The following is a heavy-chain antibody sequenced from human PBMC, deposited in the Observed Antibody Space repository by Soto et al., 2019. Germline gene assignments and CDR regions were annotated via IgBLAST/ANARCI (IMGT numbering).Heavy chain of an antibody. V-gene: IGHV3-11*01. CDR2: ISSSGSTI. CDR3: AREGEYSSGWTDAFDI. D-gene: IGHD6-19*01. J-gene: IGHJ3*02. Sequence: GRSLRFSCAAAGLPFSAYYMILLRPAPGKGLEWDSYISSSGSTIYYADSVQGRFTISRDNAKNSLYLQMNSPRAEDTAVYYCAREGEYSSGWTDAFDIWGHGTMATVSS. CDR1: GLPFSAYY.